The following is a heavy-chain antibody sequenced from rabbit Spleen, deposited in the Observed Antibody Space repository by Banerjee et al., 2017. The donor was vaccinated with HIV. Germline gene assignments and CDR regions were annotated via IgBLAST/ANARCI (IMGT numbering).Heavy chain of an antibody. CDR2: IDIGSSGFT. V-gene: IGHV1S45*01. CDR1: GFSFSDRDV. D-gene: IGHD1-1*01. J-gene: IGHJ6*01. Sequence: QEHLKESGGGLVQPEGSLTLTCKASGFSFSDRDVMCWVRQAPGKGLEWIACIDIGSSGFTYFATWAKGRFTISKTSSTTVTLQMTRLTAADTATYFCARDTSTSFSSYGMDLWGPGTLVTVS. CDR3: ARDTSTSFSSYGMDL.